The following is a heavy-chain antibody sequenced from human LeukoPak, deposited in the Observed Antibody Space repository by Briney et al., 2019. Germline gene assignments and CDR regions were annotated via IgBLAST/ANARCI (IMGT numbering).Heavy chain of an antibody. CDR1: GYTFTSYG. D-gene: IGHD3-22*01. CDR3: ARVGGYYYDSSGYYFGLYYFDY. CDR2: ISAYNGNT. Sequence: ASVTVSCKASGYTFTSYGISWVRQAPGQGLEWMGWISAYNGNTNYAQKLQGRVTMTTDTSTSTAYMELRSLRSDDTAMYYCARVGGYYYDSSGYYFGLYYFDYWGQGTLVTVSS. V-gene: IGHV1-18*01. J-gene: IGHJ4*02.